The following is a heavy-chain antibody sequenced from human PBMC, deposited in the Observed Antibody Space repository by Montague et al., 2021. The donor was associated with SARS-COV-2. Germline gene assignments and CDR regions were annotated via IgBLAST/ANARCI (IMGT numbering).Heavy chain of an antibody. J-gene: IGHJ4*02. Sequence: SETLSLTCSVSGGSIGSYYWSWLRQPPRKGLEWIGHIHYSGGNTYSPSFKSRVTISIDTPKNQFSLKLSSVTAADTAVYYCARSLDPSGTYYLPYWGQGTLVTVSS. CDR2: IHYSGGN. CDR3: ARSLDPSGTYYLPY. CDR1: GGSIGSYY. D-gene: IGHD3-10*01. V-gene: IGHV4-59*01.